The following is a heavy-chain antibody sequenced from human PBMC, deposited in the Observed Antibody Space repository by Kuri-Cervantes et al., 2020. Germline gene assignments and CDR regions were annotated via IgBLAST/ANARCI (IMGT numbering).Heavy chain of an antibody. D-gene: IGHD6-19*01. CDR1: GGSFSGYH. Sequence: GSLRLSCAVYGGSFSGYHCTWVRQPPGQGLEWIGEINHSGSTSYNPSLKSRVIISVDTSKNQFSLKLSSVTAADTAVYYCARREKRGIAVAGTLDPWGQGTLVTVSS. V-gene: IGHV4-34*01. J-gene: IGHJ5*02. CDR2: INHSGST. CDR3: ARREKRGIAVAGTLDP.